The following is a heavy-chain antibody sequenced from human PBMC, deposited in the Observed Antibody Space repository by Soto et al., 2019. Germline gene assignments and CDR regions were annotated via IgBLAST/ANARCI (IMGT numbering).Heavy chain of an antibody. CDR2: IYYSGST. CDR1: GGSISSGGYY. J-gene: IGHJ4*02. CDR3: ASDSYGSLGLDY. D-gene: IGHD5-18*01. V-gene: IGHV4-31*03. Sequence: SETLSLTCTVSGGSISSGGYYWSWIRQHPGKGLEWIGYIYYSGSTYYNPSLKSRVTISVDMSKNQFSLKLSSVTAADTAVYYCASDSYGSLGLDYWGQGTLVTVSS.